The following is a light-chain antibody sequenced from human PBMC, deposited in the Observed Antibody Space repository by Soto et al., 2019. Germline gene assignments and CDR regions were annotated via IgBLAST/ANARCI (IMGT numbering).Light chain of an antibody. CDR3: QQRSNWIT. Sequence: EIVLTQSPATLSSFPCDRVTLSCRASQYINTRLAWYQHRPGQAPRLLIYQTSIRAAGIPARFSASGTGTDFTLTISDVQPEDFGVYYCQQRSNWITFGQGTRLENK. CDR1: QYINTR. V-gene: IGKV3D-11*01. J-gene: IGKJ5*01. CDR2: QTS.